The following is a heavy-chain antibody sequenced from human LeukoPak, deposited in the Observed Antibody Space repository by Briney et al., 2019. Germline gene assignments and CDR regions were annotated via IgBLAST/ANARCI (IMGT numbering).Heavy chain of an antibody. V-gene: IGHV3-64*01. J-gene: IGHJ3*02. D-gene: IGHD2-2*01. CDR3: ARDTGYCSSTSCYHDAFDI. CDR2: ISSNGGST. CDR1: GFTFSSYA. Sequence: GGSLRLSCAASGFTFSSYAMHWVRQAPGKGLEHVSAISSNGGSTYYANSVKGRFTISRDNSKNTLYLQMGSLRAEDMAVYYCARDTGYCSSTSCYHDAFDIWGQGTMVTVSS.